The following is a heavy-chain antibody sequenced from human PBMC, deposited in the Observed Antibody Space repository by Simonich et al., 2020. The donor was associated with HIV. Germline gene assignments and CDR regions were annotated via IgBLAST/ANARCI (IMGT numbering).Heavy chain of an antibody. CDR2: INNSGST. D-gene: IGHD6-13*01. CDR3: ARLTAAGGSNQLDY. CDR1: GASFSGYY. Sequence: QVQLQQWGAGLLKPSETLSLTCAVYGASFSGYYWSWIRQPPGKGLEWIGEINNSGSTNYNPSLKSRVTVSVDPSKDQFSLKLRSVTAADTAVYYCARLTAAGGSNQLDYWGQGTLVTVSS. J-gene: IGHJ4*02. V-gene: IGHV4-34*01.